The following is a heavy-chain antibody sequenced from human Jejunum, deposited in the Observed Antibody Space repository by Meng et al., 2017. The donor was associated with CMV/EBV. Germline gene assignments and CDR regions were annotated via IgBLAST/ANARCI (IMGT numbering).Heavy chain of an antibody. Sequence: VQLAESXXGVVQPGGPLRLSCXASGFTFSSFRIHWVRQPPGKGLVWVSRINYDGKSTSYADSVKGRFTISRDNAKNTLHLQMNSLRDEDTAVYYCVRGGSGYSGYGLDYWGQGTLVTVSS. CDR2: INYDGKST. CDR1: GFTFSSFR. J-gene: IGHJ4*02. V-gene: IGHV3-74*02. D-gene: IGHD5-12*01. CDR3: VRGGSGYSGYGLDY.